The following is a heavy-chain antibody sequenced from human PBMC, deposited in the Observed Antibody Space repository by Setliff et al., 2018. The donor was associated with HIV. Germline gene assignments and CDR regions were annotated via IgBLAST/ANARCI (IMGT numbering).Heavy chain of an antibody. CDR1: GHTVSDYG. D-gene: IGHD1-26*01. J-gene: IGHJ4*02. Sequence: ASVKVSCKASGHTVSDYGISWMRQAPGQGFEWLGWINAHNGDTNYAPKFQGRVTMTRDKPTSTAYMELRSLRSDDTAMYYCGRDRGWDRRYFEYWGQGSPVTVSS. CDR2: INAHNGDT. CDR3: GRDRGWDRRYFEY. V-gene: IGHV1-18*01.